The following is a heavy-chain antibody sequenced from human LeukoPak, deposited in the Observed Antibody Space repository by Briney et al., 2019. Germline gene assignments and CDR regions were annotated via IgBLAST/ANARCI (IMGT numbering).Heavy chain of an antibody. CDR3: ARHVLDCSGGSCCDNWFDP. CDR1: GGSISSSSYY. Sequence: SETLSLTCTVSGGSISSSSYYWGWIRQPPGKGLEWIGSIYYSGSTYYNPSLKSRVTISVDTSKNQFSLKLSSVTAADTAVYYCARHVLDCSGGSCCDNWFDPWGQGTLVTVSS. D-gene: IGHD2-15*01. CDR2: IYYSGST. V-gene: IGHV4-39*01. J-gene: IGHJ5*02.